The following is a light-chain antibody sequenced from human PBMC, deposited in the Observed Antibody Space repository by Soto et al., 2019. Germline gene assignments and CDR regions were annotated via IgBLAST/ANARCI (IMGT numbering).Light chain of an antibody. Sequence: DIQMTQSPSPLSASVGDRVTITCRASQSISSYLNWYQQKPGKAPKLLIYAASSLQSGVPSRFSCSGSGTDFTLTISSLQPEDFATYYCQQSFSSLNFGPGTKVDIK. CDR1: QSISSY. V-gene: IGKV1-39*01. CDR3: QQSFSSLN. CDR2: AAS. J-gene: IGKJ3*01.